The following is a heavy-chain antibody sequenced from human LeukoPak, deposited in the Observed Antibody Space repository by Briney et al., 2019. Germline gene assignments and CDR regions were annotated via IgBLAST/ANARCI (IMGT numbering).Heavy chain of an antibody. CDR3: ARGSCSSTSCNNWFDP. CDR2: INAYNGDT. Sequence: ASVKVSCKASNYTFTSYGISWVRQAPGQGLEWMAWINAYNGDTNYAQKLQGRVTLTTETSTSTAYMELRSLRSDDTAVYYCARGSCSSTSCNNWFDPWGQGTLVTVSS. V-gene: IGHV1-18*01. J-gene: IGHJ5*02. D-gene: IGHD2-2*01. CDR1: NYTFTSYG.